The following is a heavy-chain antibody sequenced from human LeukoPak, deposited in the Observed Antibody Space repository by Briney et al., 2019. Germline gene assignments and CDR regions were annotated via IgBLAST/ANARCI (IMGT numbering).Heavy chain of an antibody. V-gene: IGHV3-7*01. D-gene: IGHD3-10*01. J-gene: IGHJ4*02. Sequence: GGSLRLSCAASGFTFSRYWMTWVRQAPGKGLEWVANVNEGGSDKYYVGSVKGRFTISRDNAKNSLYVQMNSLRVEDTAVYYCARDVGRGFDYWGQGTLVTVSS. CDR3: ARDVGRGFDY. CDR2: VNEGGSDK. CDR1: GFTFSRYW.